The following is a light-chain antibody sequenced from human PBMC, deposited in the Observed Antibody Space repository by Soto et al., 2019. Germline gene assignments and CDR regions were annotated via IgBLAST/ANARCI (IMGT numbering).Light chain of an antibody. Sequence: EIVLTQSPGTLSLSPGERATLSCRASQSVSNYLAWYQQKPGQAPRLLIYGAYSRATGIPDKFSGSGSGTDFTLTISRLEPEDFALYYCQHYGSSRTFGQGTKVEI. CDR1: QSVSNY. J-gene: IGKJ1*01. V-gene: IGKV3-20*01. CDR3: QHYGSSRT. CDR2: GAY.